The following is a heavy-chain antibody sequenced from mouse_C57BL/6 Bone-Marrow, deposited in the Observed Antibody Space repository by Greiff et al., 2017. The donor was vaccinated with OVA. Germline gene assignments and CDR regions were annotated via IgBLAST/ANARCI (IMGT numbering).Heavy chain of an antibody. CDR2: IYPGSGNT. V-gene: IGHV1-76*01. D-gene: IGHD1-1*01. J-gene: IGHJ3*01. CDR1: GYTFTDYY. Sequence: VQLKESGAELVRPGASVKLSCKASGYTFTDYYINWVKQRPGQGLEWIARIYPGSGNTYYNEKFKGKATLTAEKSSSTAYMQLSSLTSEDSAVYFCARGDYYGSPWFAYWGQGTLVTVSA. CDR3: ARGDYYGSPWFAY.